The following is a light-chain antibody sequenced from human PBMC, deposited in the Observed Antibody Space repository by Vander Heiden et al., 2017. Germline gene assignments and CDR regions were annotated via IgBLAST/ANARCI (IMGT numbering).Light chain of an antibody. Sequence: QSALTQPPSASGSPGQSVTISCTGTSSDVGDYNYVSWYQQHPGKAPKIMIYEVNKRPSGVPDRFSGSKSGNTASLTVSGLQAEDEADYYCSSYAGSNNLVFGGGTNLTVL. CDR1: SSDVGDYNY. CDR2: EVN. V-gene: IGLV2-8*01. CDR3: SSYAGSNNLV. J-gene: IGLJ2*01.